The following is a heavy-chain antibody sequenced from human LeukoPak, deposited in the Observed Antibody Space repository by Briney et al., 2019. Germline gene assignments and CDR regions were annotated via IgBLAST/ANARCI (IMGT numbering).Heavy chain of an antibody. CDR1: GGSISSYY. D-gene: IGHD1-26*01. Sequence: SETLSLTCTVSGGSISSYYWSWIRQPPGKGLEWIGYIYYSGSTNYNPSLKSRVTISVDTSKNQFSLKLSSVTAADTAVYYCASEGGSYYLDAFDIWGQGTMVTVSS. CDR2: IYYSGST. CDR3: ASEGGSYYLDAFDI. J-gene: IGHJ3*02. V-gene: IGHV4-59*01.